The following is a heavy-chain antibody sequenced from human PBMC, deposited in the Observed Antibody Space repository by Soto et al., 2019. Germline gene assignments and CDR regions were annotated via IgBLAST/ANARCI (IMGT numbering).Heavy chain of an antibody. D-gene: IGHD3-3*01. V-gene: IGHV1-69*13. CDR1: GGTFSSYA. Sequence: SVKVSCNASGGTFSSYAISWVRQAPGQGLEWMGGIIPLFYTTNYAQKFQGRVTITADESTSTAYLELSSLRSEDTAVYYCARVSGYFWSGYYTDKSQGLDPWGQGTLVTVSS. CDR2: IIPLFYTT. CDR3: ARVSGYFWSGYYTDKSQGLDP. J-gene: IGHJ5*02.